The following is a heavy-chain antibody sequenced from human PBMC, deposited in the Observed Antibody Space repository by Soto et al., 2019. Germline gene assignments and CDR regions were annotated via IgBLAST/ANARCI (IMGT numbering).Heavy chain of an antibody. D-gene: IGHD1-1*01. CDR1: GASISGFY. CDR2: IYATGTT. CDR3: GRDGTKILGDWLDP. Sequence: PSETLSLTCTVSGASISGFYWSWIRKSAGKGLEWIGRIYATGTTDYNPSLKSRVMMSVDTSKKQFSLKLRSVTAADTAVYYCGRDGTKILGDWLDPWGQG. V-gene: IGHV4-4*07. J-gene: IGHJ5*02.